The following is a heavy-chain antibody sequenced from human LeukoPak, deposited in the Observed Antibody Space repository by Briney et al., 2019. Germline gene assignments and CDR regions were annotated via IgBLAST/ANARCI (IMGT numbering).Heavy chain of an antibody. CDR1: GYTFTNYE. D-gene: IGHD3-3*01. CDR2: MNPNSGDT. V-gene: IGHV1-8*01. J-gene: IGHJ6*02. Sequence: ASVKVSCKASGYTFTNYEINWVRQATGHGLEWMGWMNPNSGDTAYAQKFQGRITLTRSTSITTAYMELSSVTAADTAVYYCARVRITIFGGKRHYYGMDVWGQGTTVTVSS. CDR3: ARVRITIFGGKRHYYGMDV.